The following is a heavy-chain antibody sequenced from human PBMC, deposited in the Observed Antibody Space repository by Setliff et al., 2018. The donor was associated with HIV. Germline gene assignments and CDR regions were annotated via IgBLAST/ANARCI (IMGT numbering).Heavy chain of an antibody. Sequence: PSETLSLTCTVSGDSVSGSNWWTWVRRSPQKGLEWIGEIYHSGSTNYNPSLKSRVTISVDTSKNQFSLKLTSVTAADTAIYYCARGYAFDIWGQGTMVTVS. CDR2: IYHSGST. J-gene: IGHJ3*02. V-gene: IGHV4-4*02. CDR1: GDSVSGSNW. CDR3: ARGYAFDI.